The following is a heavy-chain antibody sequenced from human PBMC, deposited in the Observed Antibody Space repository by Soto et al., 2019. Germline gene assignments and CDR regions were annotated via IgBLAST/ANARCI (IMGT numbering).Heavy chain of an antibody. D-gene: IGHD3-10*01. CDR1: GFTFSSYA. J-gene: IGHJ6*02. CDR3: GKDLSVLPQMDV. CDR2: ISGSGGST. Sequence: EVQLLESGGGLVQPGGSLRLSCAASGFTFSSYAMSWVRQAPGKGLEWVSAISGSGGSTYYADSVKGRFTISRDNSKNALYLEKKRLNTADPALYYCGKDLSVLPQMDVWGQGTTGTVSS. V-gene: IGHV3-23*01.